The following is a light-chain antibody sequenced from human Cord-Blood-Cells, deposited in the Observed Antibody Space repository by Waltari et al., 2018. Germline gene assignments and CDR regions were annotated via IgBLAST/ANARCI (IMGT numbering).Light chain of an antibody. V-gene: IGKV2-28*01. J-gene: IGKJ2*01. CDR2: LGS. Sequence: DIVMTQFPLSLPVTPGEPASISCRSSPSLLHSNGYNYLDWYLQKPGQSPQLLIYLGSNRASGVPDRFSGSGSGTDFTLKISRVEAEDVGVYYCMQALQTPYTFGQGTKLEIK. CDR3: MQALQTPYT. CDR1: PSLLHSNGYNY.